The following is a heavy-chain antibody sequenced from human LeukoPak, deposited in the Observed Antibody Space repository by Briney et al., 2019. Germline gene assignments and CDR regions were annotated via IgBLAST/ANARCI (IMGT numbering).Heavy chain of an antibody. V-gene: IGHV3-21*01. CDR3: ARSSWLQSPWGY. CDR2: ISSSSSYI. J-gene: IGHJ4*02. CDR1: GFTLSSYW. D-gene: IGHD5-24*01. Sequence: GGSLRLSCAASGFTLSSYWMSWVRQAPGKGLEWVSSISSSSSYIYYADSVKGRFTISRDNAKNSLYLQMNSLRAEDTAVYYCARSSWLQSPWGYWGQGTLVTVSS.